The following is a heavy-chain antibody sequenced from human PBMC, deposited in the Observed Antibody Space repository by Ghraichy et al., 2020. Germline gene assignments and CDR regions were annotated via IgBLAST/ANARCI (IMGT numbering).Heavy chain of an antibody. CDR1: GFTFRNYA. CDR3: VRVAGFRGRLYFDY. J-gene: IGHJ4*02. Sequence: GESLNISCAASGFTFRNYALSWVRQTPGRRLEWLTFVSYDGSNEYYADSVRGRFTISRDNSGNTLFLQMNSLRAEDTALYYCVRVAGFRGRLYFDYWGLGTLVTVSS. V-gene: IGHV3-30-3*01. CDR2: VSYDGSNE. D-gene: IGHD3-9*01.